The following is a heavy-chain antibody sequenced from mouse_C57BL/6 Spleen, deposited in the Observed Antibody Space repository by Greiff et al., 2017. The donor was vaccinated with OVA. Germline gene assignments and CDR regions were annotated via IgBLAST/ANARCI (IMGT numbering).Heavy chain of an antibody. CDR2: IHPNSGST. Sequence: QVQLQQPGAELVKPGASVKLSCKASGYTFTSYWMHWVKQRPGQGLEWIGMIHPNSGSTNYNEKFKSKATLTVDKSSSTAYMQLSSLTSEDSAVYYCARGDLDYYGSSPFAYWGQGTLVTVSA. CDR3: ARGDLDYYGSSPFAY. D-gene: IGHD1-1*01. V-gene: IGHV1-64*01. CDR1: GYTFTSYW. J-gene: IGHJ3*01.